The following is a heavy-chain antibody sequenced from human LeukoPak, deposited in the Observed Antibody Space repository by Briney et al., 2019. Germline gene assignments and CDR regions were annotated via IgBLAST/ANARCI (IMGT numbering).Heavy chain of an antibody. V-gene: IGHV4-39*01. CDR2: IHYSGST. CDR1: GGSISSSSYY. J-gene: IGHJ4*02. Sequence: KPSETLSLTCTVSGGSISSSSYYWGWIRQPPGKGLEWIGSIHYSGSTYYNPSLRSRFTMSVDTSKNQFSLKLSSVTAADTAVYYCASPPLSSGWRTEAPLDCWGQGTLVTVSS. CDR3: ASPPLSSGWRTEAPLDC. D-gene: IGHD6-19*01.